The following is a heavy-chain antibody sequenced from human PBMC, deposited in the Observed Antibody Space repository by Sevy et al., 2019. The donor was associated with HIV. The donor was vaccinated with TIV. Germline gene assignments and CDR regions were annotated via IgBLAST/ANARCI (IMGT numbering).Heavy chain of an antibody. D-gene: IGHD6-19*01. V-gene: IGHV3-30-3*02. CDR1: GFTFSSYA. J-gene: IGHJ6*02. CDR2: ISYDGSNK. CDR3: AKQDGVAVAAVPYYYYGMDV. Sequence: GGSLRLSCAASGFTFSSYAMHWVRQAPGKGLEWVAVISYDGSNKYYADSVKGRFTISRDNSKNTLYLQMNSLRAEDTAVYYCAKQDGVAVAAVPYYYYGMDVWGQGTTVTVSS.